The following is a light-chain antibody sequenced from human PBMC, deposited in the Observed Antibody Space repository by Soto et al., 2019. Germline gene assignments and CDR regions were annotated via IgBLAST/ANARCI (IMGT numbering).Light chain of an antibody. V-gene: IGKV3-20*01. CDR2: GAS. CDR3: QQYGSSPL. Sequence: EIVLTQSPGTLSLSPGERATLSCRASQSVSSSYLAWYQQKPVQAPRLLIYGASSRATGIPDRFSGSGSGTDFTLTISRLEPEDFAVYDCQQYGSSPLFGQGTKLEIK. J-gene: IGKJ2*01. CDR1: QSVSSSY.